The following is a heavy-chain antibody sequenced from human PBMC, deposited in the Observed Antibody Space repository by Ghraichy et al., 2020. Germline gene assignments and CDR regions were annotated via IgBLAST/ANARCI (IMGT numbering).Heavy chain of an antibody. J-gene: IGHJ6*02. CDR1: GYTFTSYG. Sequence: APVKVSCKASGYTFTSYGISWVRQAPGQGLEWMGWISAYNGNTNYAQKLQGRVTMTTDTSTSTAYMELRSLRSDDTAVYYCARGLGTTSPYYYYGMDVWGQGTTVTVSS. CDR3: ARGLGTTSPYYYYGMDV. D-gene: IGHD1-1*01. V-gene: IGHV1-18*04. CDR2: ISAYNGNT.